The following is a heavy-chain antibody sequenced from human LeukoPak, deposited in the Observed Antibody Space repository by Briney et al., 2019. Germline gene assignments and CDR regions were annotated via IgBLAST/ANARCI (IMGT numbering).Heavy chain of an antibody. CDR3: ARKGSGWYEGRDWFDP. D-gene: IGHD6-19*01. J-gene: IGHJ5*02. V-gene: IGHV5-51*01. Sequence: GESLKIPCKGSGYSFTSYWIGWVRQMPGKGLEWMGIIYPGDSDTRYSPSFQGQVTISADKSISTAYLQWSSLKASDTAMYYCARKGSGWYEGRDWFDPWGQGTLVTVSS. CDR2: IYPGDSDT. CDR1: GYSFTSYW.